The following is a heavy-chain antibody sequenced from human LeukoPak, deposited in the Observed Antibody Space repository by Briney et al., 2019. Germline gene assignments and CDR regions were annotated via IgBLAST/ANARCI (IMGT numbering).Heavy chain of an antibody. CDR2: IYYSGST. J-gene: IGHJ4*02. CDR1: GGSISSGGYY. V-gene: IGHV4-31*03. CDR3: ARIYHWNGYYDY. D-gene: IGHD3-3*01. Sequence: SQTLSLTCTVSGGSISSGGYYWSWIRQHPGKGLEWIGYIYYSGSTYYNPSLKSRVTISVDTSKNQFSLKLSSVTAADTAVYFCARIYHWNGYYDYWGQGTPVTVSS.